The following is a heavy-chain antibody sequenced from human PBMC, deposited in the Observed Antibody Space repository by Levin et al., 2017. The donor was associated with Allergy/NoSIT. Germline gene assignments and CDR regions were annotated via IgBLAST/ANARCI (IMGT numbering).Heavy chain of an antibody. J-gene: IGHJ3*02. CDR1: GFTFSSYG. D-gene: IGHD6-13*01. CDR2: IWYDGSNK. V-gene: IGHV3-33*01. CDR3: ARALSSSWHDAFDI. Sequence: GGSLRLSCAASGFTFSSYGMHWVRQAPGKGLEWVAVIWYDGSNKYYADSVKGRFTISRDNSKNTLYLQMNSLRAEDTAVYYCARALSSSWHDAFDIWGQGTMVTVSS.